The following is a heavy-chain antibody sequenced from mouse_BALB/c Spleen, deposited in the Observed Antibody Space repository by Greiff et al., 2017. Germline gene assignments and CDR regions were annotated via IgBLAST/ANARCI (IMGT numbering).Heavy chain of an antibody. CDR2: IYPGGGYT. CDR3: ARKLRLRFAY. J-gene: IGHJ3*01. D-gene: IGHD1-2*01. V-gene: IGHV1-63*02. Sequence: VKLMESGAELVRPGTSVKISCKASGYTFTNYWLGWVKQRPGHGLEWIGDIYPGGGYTNYNEKFKGKATLTADTSSSTAYMQLSSLTSEDSAVYFCARKLRLRFAYWGQGTLVTVSA. CDR1: GYTFTNYW.